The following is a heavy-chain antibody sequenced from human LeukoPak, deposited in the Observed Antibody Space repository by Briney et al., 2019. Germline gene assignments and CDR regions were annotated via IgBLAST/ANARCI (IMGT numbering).Heavy chain of an antibody. Sequence: GGSLRLSCAASGFTLDSYAMSWVRQAPGKGLEWVSAVSRFGGTTYYADSAKGRFTISRDNSNNPVYLQMNSLRVGDTALYYCVKHVGSRWSNNRFDPWGQGTLVTVS. CDR3: VKHVGSRWSNNRFDP. J-gene: IGHJ5*02. CDR2: VSRFGGTT. D-gene: IGHD6-13*01. CDR1: GFTLDSYA. V-gene: IGHV3-23*01.